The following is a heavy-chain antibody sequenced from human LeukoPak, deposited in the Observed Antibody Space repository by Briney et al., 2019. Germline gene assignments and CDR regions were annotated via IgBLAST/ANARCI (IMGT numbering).Heavy chain of an antibody. J-gene: IGHJ4*02. Sequence: SVKVSCKASGGTFISYAISWVRQAPGQGLEWMGGIIPIFGTANYAQKFQGRVTITADESTSTAYMELSSLRSEDTAVYYCARGDYGDYLIYPQFDYWGQGTLVTVSS. CDR3: ARGDYGDYLIYPQFDY. V-gene: IGHV1-69*13. CDR2: IIPIFGTA. D-gene: IGHD4-17*01. CDR1: GGTFISYA.